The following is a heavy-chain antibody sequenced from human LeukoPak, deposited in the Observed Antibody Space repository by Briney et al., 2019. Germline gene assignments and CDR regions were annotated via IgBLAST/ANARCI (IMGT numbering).Heavy chain of an antibody. CDR1: GVTISSGGYS. Sequence: KPSQTLSLNSAVPGVTISSGGYSWRWLRQPPGKGLKWIAYLYHSGRTYYIPSLKSGVTMSVDTSKHEFSLKLSSVTAADTAVYFCARELWFGEPGRSDFDYWGQGTLVTVSS. J-gene: IGHJ4*02. D-gene: IGHD3-10*01. V-gene: IGHV4-30-2*01. CDR3: ARELWFGEPGRSDFDY. CDR2: LYHSGRT.